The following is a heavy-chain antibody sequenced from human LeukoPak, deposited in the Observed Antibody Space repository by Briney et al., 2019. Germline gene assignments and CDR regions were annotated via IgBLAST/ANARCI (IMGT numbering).Heavy chain of an antibody. CDR1: GFTFSSYA. Sequence: PGGSLRLSCAASGFTFSSYAMHWVRQAPGKGLEWVAVISYDGRNKYYADSVEGRFTISRDNSKNTLYLQMNSLRAEDTAVYYCARDYYYDSSGYPSYLDYWGQGTLVTVSS. CDR2: ISYDGRNK. CDR3: ARDYYYDSSGYPSYLDY. D-gene: IGHD3-22*01. J-gene: IGHJ4*02. V-gene: IGHV3-30*04.